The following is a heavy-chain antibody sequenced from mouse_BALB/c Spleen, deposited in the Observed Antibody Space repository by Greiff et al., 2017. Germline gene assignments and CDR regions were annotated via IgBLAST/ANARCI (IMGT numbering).Heavy chain of an antibody. D-gene: IGHD1-2*01. J-gene: IGHJ3*01. CDR2: IYPSDSYT. CDR1: GYTFTSYW. Sequence: VQLQQPGAELVRPGASVKLSCKASGYTFTSYWINWVKQRPGQGLEWIGNIYPSDSYTNYNQKFKDKATLTVDKSSSTAYMQLSSPTSEDSAVYYCTRREITTATFAYWGQGTLVTVSA. V-gene: IGHV1-69*02. CDR3: TRREITTATFAY.